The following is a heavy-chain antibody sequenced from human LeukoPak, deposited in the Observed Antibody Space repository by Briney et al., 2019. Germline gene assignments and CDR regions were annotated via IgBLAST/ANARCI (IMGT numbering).Heavy chain of an antibody. CDR1: GGSVSSGSYY. CDR2: IYYSGST. D-gene: IGHD1-14*01. V-gene: IGHV4-61*01. CDR3: ARGQRKFPRSFDY. Sequence: SGTLSLTCTVSGGSVSSGSYYWSWIRQPPGKGLEWIGYIYYSGSTNYNPSLKSRVTISVDTSKNQFSLKLSSVTAADTAVYYCARGQRKFPRSFDYWGQGTLVTVSS. J-gene: IGHJ4*02.